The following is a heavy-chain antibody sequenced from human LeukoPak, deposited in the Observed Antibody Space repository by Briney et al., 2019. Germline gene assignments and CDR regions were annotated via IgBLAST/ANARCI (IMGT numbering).Heavy chain of an antibody. CDR2: IYYSGST. CDR3: ARVSTLADSSSWYLY. CDR1: GGSISSSSYY. V-gene: IGHV4-39*01. Sequence: SETLSLTCTVSGGSISSSSYYWGWIRQPPGKGLEWIGSIYYSGSTYYNPSLKSRVTISVDTSKNQFSLKLSSVTAADTAVYYCARVSTLADSSSWYLYWGQGTLVTVSS. D-gene: IGHD6-13*01. J-gene: IGHJ4*02.